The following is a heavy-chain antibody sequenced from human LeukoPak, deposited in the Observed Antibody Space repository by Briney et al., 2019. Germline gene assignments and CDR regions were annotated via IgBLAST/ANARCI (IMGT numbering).Heavy chain of an antibody. CDR2: INHSGST. CDR1: GGSFSGYY. Sequence: SETLSLTCAVYGGSFSGYYWSWIRQPPGKGLEWIGKINHSGSTNYSPSLKSRVTISVDTSKNQFSLKLTSVTAADTAVYYCARSRGFWSGSDYWGQGTLVTVSS. D-gene: IGHD3-3*01. V-gene: IGHV4-34*01. J-gene: IGHJ4*02. CDR3: ARSRGFWSGSDY.